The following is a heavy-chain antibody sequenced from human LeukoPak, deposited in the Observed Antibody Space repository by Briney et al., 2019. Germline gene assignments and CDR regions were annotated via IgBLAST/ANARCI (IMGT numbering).Heavy chain of an antibody. J-gene: IGHJ4*02. CDR2: ISAYNGNT. CDR1: GYTFTSYG. Sequence: ASVKVSCKASGYTFTSYGISWVRQAPGQGLEWMGWISAYNGNTNYAQKFQGRVTMTRDTSISTAYMELSRLRSDDTAVYYCAREGSSGWYGYWGQGTLVTVSS. CDR3: AREGSSGWYGY. D-gene: IGHD6-19*01. V-gene: IGHV1-18*01.